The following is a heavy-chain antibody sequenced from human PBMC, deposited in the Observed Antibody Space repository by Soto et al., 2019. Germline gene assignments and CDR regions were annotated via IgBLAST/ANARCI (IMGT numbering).Heavy chain of an antibody. CDR1: GGSISITTYY. CDR3: ARYKRLIVDY. CDR2: FHYSGRT. D-gene: IGHD1-20*01. J-gene: IGHJ4*02. V-gene: IGHV4-39*07. Sequence: SETLSLTCTVSGGSISITTYYWGWIRQPPGKGLEWIGTFHYSGRTYYSPSLKSRVTISVDTSKNQFSLRLSSVTAADTAVYYCARYKRLIVDYWGRGTLVTVSS.